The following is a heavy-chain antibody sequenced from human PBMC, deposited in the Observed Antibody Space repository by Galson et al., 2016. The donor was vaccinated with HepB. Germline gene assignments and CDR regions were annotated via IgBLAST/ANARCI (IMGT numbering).Heavy chain of an antibody. CDR3: AKESGFGVYFDY. V-gene: IGHV3-48*02. J-gene: IGHJ4*02. D-gene: IGHD2-8*01. CDR1: GFAFSNSG. Sequence: SLRLSCAGSGFAFSNSGINWVRQAPGKGLQWISYISTTVRTIYYADSVKGRFTISRDNAKNSLFLRMNSLRDEDTAVYYCAKESGFGVYFDYWGQGTLVTVSS. CDR2: ISTTVRTI.